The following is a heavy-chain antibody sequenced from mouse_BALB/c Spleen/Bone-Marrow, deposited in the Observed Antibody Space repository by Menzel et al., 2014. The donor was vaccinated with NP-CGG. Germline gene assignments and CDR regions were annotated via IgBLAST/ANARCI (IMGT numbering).Heavy chain of an antibody. Sequence: VQRVESGPGLVQPSQSLSITCTVSGFSLTSGGIHWVRQSPRKGLEWLGVIWSGGSTDYNEAFISRLNISKDNSKSQVFFTMNSLQADDTAIYYCARNGHYYAMDFWGQGTSVTVSS. J-gene: IGHJ4*01. V-gene: IGHV2-2*01. CDR2: IWSGGST. CDR3: ARNGHYYAMDF. CDR1: GFSLTSGG.